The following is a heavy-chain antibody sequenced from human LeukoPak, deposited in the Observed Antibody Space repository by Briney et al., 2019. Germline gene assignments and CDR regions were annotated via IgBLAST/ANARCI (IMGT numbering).Heavy chain of an antibody. CDR3: ARHIARPNYYYDSSGYGAVNAFDI. D-gene: IGHD3-22*01. CDR1: GGSISSSSYY. V-gene: IGHV4-39*01. J-gene: IGHJ3*02. Sequence: PSETLSLTCTVSGGSISSSSYYWGWIRQPPGTGLEWIGSIYYSGSTYYNPSLKSRVTISVDTSKNQFSLKLSSVTAADTAVYYCARHIARPNYYYDSSGYGAVNAFDIWGQGTMVTVSS. CDR2: IYYSGST.